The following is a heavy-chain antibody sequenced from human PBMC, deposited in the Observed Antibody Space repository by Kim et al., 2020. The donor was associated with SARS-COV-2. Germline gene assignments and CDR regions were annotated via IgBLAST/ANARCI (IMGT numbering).Heavy chain of an antibody. D-gene: IGHD6-19*01. CDR2: GGVT. J-gene: IGHJ4*02. Sequence: GGVTDYAKAVKGRFSISRDKSKNTLFLQMNGLRAEDTAVYYCATRSVSAPRWGQGTLVTVSS. CDR3: ATRSVSAPR. V-gene: IGHV3-53*01.